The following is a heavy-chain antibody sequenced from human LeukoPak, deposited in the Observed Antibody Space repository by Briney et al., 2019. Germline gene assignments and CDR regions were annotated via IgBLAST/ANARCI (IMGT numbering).Heavy chain of an antibody. V-gene: IGHV3-7*01. CDR3: AGARGWEFSS. CDR2: IKQDGSEK. Sequence: GGSLRLSCAAPGFTFSSYWMGWARQAPGMGLEWVATIKQDGSEKYYLDSVKGRFTISRDNAKNSLFLQMNSLRAEDTAVYYCAGARGWEFSSWGQGTLVTVSS. J-gene: IGHJ5*02. CDR1: GFTFSSYW. D-gene: IGHD1-26*01.